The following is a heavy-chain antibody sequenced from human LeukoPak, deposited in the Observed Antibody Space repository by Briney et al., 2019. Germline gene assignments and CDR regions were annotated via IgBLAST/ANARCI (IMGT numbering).Heavy chain of an antibody. Sequence: ASVKVSCKASGYTFTSYGISWVRQAPGQGLEWMGWISAYNGNTNYAQKLQGRVTMTTDTSTSTAYMELRSLRSDDTAVYYCARERASNGWYRFDYWGQGTLVTVSS. CDR1: GYTFTSYG. CDR2: ISAYNGNT. D-gene: IGHD6-19*01. J-gene: IGHJ4*02. CDR3: ARERASNGWYRFDY. V-gene: IGHV1-18*01.